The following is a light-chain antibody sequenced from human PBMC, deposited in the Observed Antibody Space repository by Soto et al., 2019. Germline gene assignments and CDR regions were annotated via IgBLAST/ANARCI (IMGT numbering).Light chain of an antibody. CDR3: QRCDYLPI. J-gene: IGKJ3*01. CDR1: HDITSF. V-gene: IGKV1-33*01. CDR2: DAS. Sequence: DIQMTQSPSSLSASVGDRVTITCQASHDITSFLNWYQHKPGRAPKLLIYDASILEAGVPTRFSGSGSGTHFTFTISSLQPEDVATYYCQRCDYLPIFGPGTTVDFK.